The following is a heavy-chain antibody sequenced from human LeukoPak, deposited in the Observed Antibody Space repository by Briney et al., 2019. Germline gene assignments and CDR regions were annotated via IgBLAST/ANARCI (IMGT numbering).Heavy chain of an antibody. CDR3: TRDPSVDYDLLSHWFDP. D-gene: IGHD3-9*01. J-gene: IGHJ5*02. CDR1: GGTFNSSG. V-gene: IGHV1-69*13. Sequence: ASVKVSCKASGGTFNSSGISWVRQAPGQGLEWMGGIISIFGAAHYIQKFQGRLSITADESTSTAYMELSSLTSEDTAVYYCTRDPSVDYDLLSHWFDPWGQGTLVTVSS. CDR2: IISIFGAA.